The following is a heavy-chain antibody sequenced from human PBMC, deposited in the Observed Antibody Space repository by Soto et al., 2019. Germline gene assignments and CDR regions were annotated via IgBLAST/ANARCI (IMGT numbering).Heavy chain of an antibody. CDR3: ARGYYDISGFYPIDY. D-gene: IGHD3-22*01. CDR2: MNANSGNT. J-gene: IGHJ4*02. Sequence: ASVKVSCKASGYTFSTYDIHWVRQATGPGLEWMGWMNANSGNTGSTQNFQGRVSMTWDTSIATAYMEMSGLRSEDTAVYYCARGYYDISGFYPIDYWGQGTLVTVSS. CDR1: GYTFSTYD. V-gene: IGHV1-8*01.